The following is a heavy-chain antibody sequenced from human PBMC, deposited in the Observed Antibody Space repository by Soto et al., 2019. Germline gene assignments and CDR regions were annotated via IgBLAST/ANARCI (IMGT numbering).Heavy chain of an antibody. D-gene: IGHD3-3*01. V-gene: IGHV1-69*13. Sequence: SVKSSCQASGRTFRCYCMRCVQQAPGQVLEWMGGIIPIFGTANYAQKFQGRVTITADESTSTAYMELSSLRSEDTAVYYCARKRVVNEYNWFDPWGQGTLVTVSS. CDR2: IIPIFGTA. CDR3: ARKRVVNEYNWFDP. J-gene: IGHJ5*02. CDR1: GRTFRCYC.